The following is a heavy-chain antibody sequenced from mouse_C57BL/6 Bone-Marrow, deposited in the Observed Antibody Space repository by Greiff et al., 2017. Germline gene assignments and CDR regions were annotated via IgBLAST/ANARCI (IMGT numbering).Heavy chain of an antibody. J-gene: IGHJ4*01. Sequence: VQLQQSGAELVMPGASVKLSCKASGYTFTSYWMHWVKQRPGQGLEWIGEIDPSDSYTNYNQKFKGKSTLTVDKSSSTAYMQLSSLTSEDSAVYYCARSGYYDSYYAMDYWGQGTSVTVSS. CDR3: ARSGYYDSYYAMDY. V-gene: IGHV1-69*01. CDR1: GYTFTSYW. CDR2: IDPSDSYT. D-gene: IGHD2-4*01.